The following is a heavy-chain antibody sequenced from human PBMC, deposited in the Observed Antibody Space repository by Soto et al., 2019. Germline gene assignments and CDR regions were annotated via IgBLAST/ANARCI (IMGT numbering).Heavy chain of an antibody. CDR1: GGSISSSSYY. CDR3: AGSLMTNYDFWGGYQFEV. CDR2: IYYSGST. D-gene: IGHD3-3*01. Sequence: QLQLQESGPGLVKPSETLSLTCTVSGGSISSSSYYWGWIRQPPGKGLEWIGSIYYSGSTYYNPSRQSRATMYVDTPKNQFSRTLSSVTAPCTGVYYCAGSLMTNYDFWGGYQFEVWGQGTTVTVSS. V-gene: IGHV4-39*01. J-gene: IGHJ6*02.